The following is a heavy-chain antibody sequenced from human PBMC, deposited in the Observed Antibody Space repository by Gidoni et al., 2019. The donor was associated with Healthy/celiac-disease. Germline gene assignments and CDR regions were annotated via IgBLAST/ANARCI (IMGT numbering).Heavy chain of an antibody. V-gene: IGHV4-34*01. J-gene: IGHJ6*02. CDR1: GGSFSGYY. D-gene: IGHD6-6*01. CDR3: ARAIAARSRYYYYGMDV. CDR2: INHSGST. Sequence: QVQLQQWGAGLLKPSETLSLTCAVYGGSFSGYYWGWIRQPPGKGLEWIGEINHSGSTNYNPSLKSRVTISVDTSKNQFSLKLSSVTAADTAVYYCARAIAARSRYYYYGMDVWGQGTTVTVSS.